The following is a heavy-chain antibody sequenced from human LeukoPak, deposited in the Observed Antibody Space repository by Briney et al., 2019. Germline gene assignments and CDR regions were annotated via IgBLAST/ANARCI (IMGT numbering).Heavy chain of an antibody. CDR2: ISYDGSNK. D-gene: IGHD6-19*01. CDR3: ARDGGGIAAAAPKYSSGWHPWYFDY. Sequence: GGSLRLSCAASGFTFSSYSMHWVRQAPGKGLEWVAVISYDGSNKYYADSVKGRFTISGDNSKNTLYLQMNSLRAEDTAVYYCARDGGGIAAAAPKYSSGWHPWYFDYWGQGTLVTVSS. V-gene: IGHV3-30*04. CDR1: GFTFSSYS. J-gene: IGHJ4*02.